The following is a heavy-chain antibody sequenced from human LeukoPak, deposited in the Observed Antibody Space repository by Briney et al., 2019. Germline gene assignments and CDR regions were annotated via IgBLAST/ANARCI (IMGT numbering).Heavy chain of an antibody. J-gene: IGHJ4*02. D-gene: IGHD2-8*01. V-gene: IGHV1-2*02. CDR2: INPNSGGT. CDR1: GYTFTGYY. CDR3: ARDGYCTNGVCYIFDY. Sequence: ASVKVSCKASGYTFTGYYMDWVRQAPGQGLEWMGWINPNSGGTNYAQKFQGRVTMTRDTSISTAYMELSRLRSDDTAVYYCARDGYCTNGVCYIFDYWGQGTLVTVSS.